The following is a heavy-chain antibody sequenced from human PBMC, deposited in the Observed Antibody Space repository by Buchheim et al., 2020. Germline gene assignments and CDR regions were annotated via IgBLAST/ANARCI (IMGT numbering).Heavy chain of an antibody. J-gene: IGHJ4*02. V-gene: IGHV4-59*01. D-gene: IGHD3-3*01. CDR1: VVSISSYY. CDR3: ARGGGLRFLEWSHPFDY. CDR2: IYYSGST. Sequence: QVQLQESGPGLVKPSETLSLPCTVSVVSISSYYWSWIRQPPGNGLEWIGYIYYSGSTNYNPSLKSRVTISVDPSTHPFSLKLSSVTAADTAVYYCARGGGLRFLEWSHPFDYWGQGTL.